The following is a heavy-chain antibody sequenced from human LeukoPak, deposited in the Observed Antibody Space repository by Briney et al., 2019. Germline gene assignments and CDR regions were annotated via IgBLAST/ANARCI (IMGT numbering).Heavy chain of an antibody. J-gene: IGHJ2*01. Sequence: GGSLRLSCAASGFTVSSNYMSWVRQAPGKGLEWVSVIYSGGSTYYADSVKGRFTISRDNSKSTLYLQMNSLRAEDTAVYYCARVHRLNYYDSSGYYFSWYFDLWGRGTLVTVSS. CDR3: ARVHRLNYYDSSGYYFSWYFDL. V-gene: IGHV3-53*01. D-gene: IGHD3-22*01. CDR1: GFTVSSNY. CDR2: IYSGGST.